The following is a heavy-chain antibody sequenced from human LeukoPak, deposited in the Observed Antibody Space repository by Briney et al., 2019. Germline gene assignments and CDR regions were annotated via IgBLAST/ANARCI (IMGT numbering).Heavy chain of an antibody. CDR1: GGSITTYS. CDR3: ARHTAEKYNWFDR. Sequence: SETLSLTCLVSGGSITTYSWNWIRQSPGKGLEWVGYISHGGATSYSSSLKSRVTISVDTSKNQFSLKLSSVTAADTAVYYCARHTAEKYNWFDRWGQGTLVTVSS. V-gene: IGHV4-59*08. J-gene: IGHJ5*02. D-gene: IGHD5-24*01. CDR2: ISHGGAT.